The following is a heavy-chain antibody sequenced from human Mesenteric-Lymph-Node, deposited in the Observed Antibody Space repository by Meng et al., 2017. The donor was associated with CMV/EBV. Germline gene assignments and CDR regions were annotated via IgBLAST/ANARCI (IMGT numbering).Heavy chain of an antibody. CDR3: VRERGTILSVVDY. CDR1: GFTFSSYA. D-gene: IGHD1-1*01. Sequence: GESLKISCAASGFTFSSYAMHWVRQAPGKGLGWVAVISYDGSNKYYADSMKGRFTISRDNSKNTLYLQMNSLRAEDTAVYYCVRERGTILSVVDYWGQGTLVTVSS. V-gene: IGHV3-30*04. CDR2: ISYDGSNK. J-gene: IGHJ4*02.